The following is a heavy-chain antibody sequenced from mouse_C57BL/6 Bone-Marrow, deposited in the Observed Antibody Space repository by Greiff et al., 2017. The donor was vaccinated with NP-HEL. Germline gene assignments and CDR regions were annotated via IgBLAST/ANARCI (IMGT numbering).Heavy chain of an antibody. D-gene: IGHD2-3*01. CDR2: ISNLAYSI. Sequence: EVKLMESGGGLVQPGGSLKLSCAASGFTFSDYGMAWVRQAPRKGLEWVAFISNLAYSIYYADTVKGRFTISRENAKNTLYLEMSRLSSEDTAMYYCARQGDGYYDAMDYWGQGTSVTVSS. CDR3: ARQGDGYYDAMDY. V-gene: IGHV5-15*01. CDR1: GFTFSDYG. J-gene: IGHJ4*01.